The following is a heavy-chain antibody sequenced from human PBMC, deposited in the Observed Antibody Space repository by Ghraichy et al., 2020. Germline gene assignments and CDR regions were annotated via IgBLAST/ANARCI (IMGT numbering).Heavy chain of an antibody. J-gene: IGHJ4*02. CDR2: IYSGGST. Sequence: GGSLRLSCAASGFTVSSNYMSWVRQAPGKGLEWVSVIYSGGSTYYADSVKGRFTISRDNSKNTLYLQMNSLRAEDTAVYYCARAPYSYGYFPSTGTYYFDYWGQGTLVTVSS. CDR1: GFTVSSNY. D-gene: IGHD5-18*01. V-gene: IGHV3-53*01. CDR3: ARAPYSYGYFPSTGTYYFDY.